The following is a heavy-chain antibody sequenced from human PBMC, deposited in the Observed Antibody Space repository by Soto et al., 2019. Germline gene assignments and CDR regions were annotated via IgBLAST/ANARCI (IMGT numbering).Heavy chain of an antibody. Sequence: QLQVQESGPGLVKPSETLSLTCTVSGGSLSSSSYYWGWIRQPPGKGLEWIGNIYYSGTTYSNPSLKSRVTISVDTSKIQFSLKLSSVTAADTAVYYCARQPFCSGGSCFPRFFDYWGQGTLVTVSS. CDR1: GGSLSSSSYY. J-gene: IGHJ4*02. V-gene: IGHV4-39*01. D-gene: IGHD2-15*01. CDR3: ARQPFCSGGSCFPRFFDY. CDR2: IYYSGTT.